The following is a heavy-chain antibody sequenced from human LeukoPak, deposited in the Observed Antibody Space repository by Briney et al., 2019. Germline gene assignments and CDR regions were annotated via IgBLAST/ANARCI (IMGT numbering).Heavy chain of an antibody. CDR3: AREKYCSGGSCYFGGFDP. CDR2: INAYNGNT. CDR1: GYTFTSYG. D-gene: IGHD2-15*01. J-gene: IGHJ5*02. Sequence: ASVKVSCKASGYTFTSYGISWVRQAPGQGLEWMGWINAYNGNTNYAQKLQGRVTMTTDTSTSTAYMELRSLRSDDTAVYYCAREKYCSGGSCYFGGFDPWGQGTLVTVSS. V-gene: IGHV1-18*01.